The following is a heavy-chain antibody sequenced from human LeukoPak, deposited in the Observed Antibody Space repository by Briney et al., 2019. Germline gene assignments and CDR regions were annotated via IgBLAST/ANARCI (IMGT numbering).Heavy chain of an antibody. J-gene: IGHJ6*03. CDR1: GDSFSSYQ. V-gene: IGHV4-4*07. CDR3: ARAASGDAVDFYGSGRRFYSYYMDV. D-gene: IGHD3-10*01. CDR2: ISASGTT. Sequence: SETLSLTCIVSGDSFSSYQWSWVRQPAGKGLEWIGRISASGTTNSNPALKSRVTMSVDSSKKQFSLNLSSVTAADTAVYYCARAASGDAVDFYGSGRRFYSYYMDVWGKGTTVTISS.